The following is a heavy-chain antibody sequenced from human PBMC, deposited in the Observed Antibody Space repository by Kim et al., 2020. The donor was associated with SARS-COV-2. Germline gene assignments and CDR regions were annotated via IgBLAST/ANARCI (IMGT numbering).Heavy chain of an antibody. V-gene: IGHV4-4*02. Sequence: SETLSLTCAVSGGSISSSNWWSWVRQPPGKGLEWIGEIYHSGSTNYNPSLKSRVTISVDKSKNQFSLKLSSVTAADTAVYYCARGVGSGSYYTHAFDIWGQGTMVTVSS. CDR1: GGSISSSNW. CDR3: ARGVGSGSYYTHAFDI. J-gene: IGHJ3*02. CDR2: IYHSGST. D-gene: IGHD3-10*01.